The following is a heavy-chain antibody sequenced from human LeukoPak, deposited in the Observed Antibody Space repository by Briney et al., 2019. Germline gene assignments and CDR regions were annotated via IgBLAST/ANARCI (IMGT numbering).Heavy chain of an antibody. D-gene: IGHD5-18*01. CDR1: GYSFTSYW. V-gene: IGHV5-51*01. CDR3: ARLYRGYSYGYPYYFDY. CDR2: IYPGDSDT. J-gene: IGHJ4*02. Sequence: GESLKISCKGSGYSFTSYWIGWVRQMPGKGLEWMGIIYPGDSDTRYSPSFQGQVTTSADKSISTAYLQWSSLKASDTAMYYCARLYRGYSYGYPYYFDYWGQGTLVTVSS.